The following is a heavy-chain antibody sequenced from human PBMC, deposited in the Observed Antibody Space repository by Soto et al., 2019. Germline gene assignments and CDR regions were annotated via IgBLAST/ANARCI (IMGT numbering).Heavy chain of an antibody. V-gene: IGHV1-18*01. CDR1: GYTFTSYG. CDR3: ARHQIFDYDFWRGGYYYYYGMDV. CDR2: ISAYNGNT. Sequence: APVKVSCKASGYTFTSYGISWVRQAPGQGLEWMGWISAYNGNTNYAQKLQGRVTMTTDTSTSTAYMELRSLRSDDTAVYYCARHQIFDYDFWRGGYYYYYGMDVWGQGTTVTVSS. J-gene: IGHJ6*02. D-gene: IGHD3-3*01.